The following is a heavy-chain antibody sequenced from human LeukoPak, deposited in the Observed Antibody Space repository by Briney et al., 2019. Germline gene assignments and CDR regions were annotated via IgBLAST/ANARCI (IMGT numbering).Heavy chain of an antibody. V-gene: IGHV3-23*01. Sequence: GGSLRLSCAASGFTFSSYAVSWVRQAPGKGLEWVSAISGSGGSTYYADSVKGRFTISRDNSKNTLYLQMNSLRAEDTAVYYCAKNWDGYSPGALDYWGQGTLVTVSS. CDR3: AKNWDGYSPGALDY. CDR1: GFTFSSYA. D-gene: IGHD5-24*01. CDR2: ISGSGGST. J-gene: IGHJ4*02.